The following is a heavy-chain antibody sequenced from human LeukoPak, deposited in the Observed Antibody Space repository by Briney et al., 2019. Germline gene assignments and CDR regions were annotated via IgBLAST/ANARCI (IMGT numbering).Heavy chain of an antibody. CDR1: GYSFTGYY. Sequence: GASVKVSCKTSGYSFTGYYMHWVRQAPGQGLEWMGWINPNSGGTNYAQKFQGRVTMTRDTSISTAYMELSRLRSDDTAVYYCARGVIFGVVTAPDSWGQGTLVTVSS. CDR2: INPNSGGT. V-gene: IGHV1-2*02. CDR3: ARGVIFGVVTAPDS. J-gene: IGHJ4*02. D-gene: IGHD3-3*01.